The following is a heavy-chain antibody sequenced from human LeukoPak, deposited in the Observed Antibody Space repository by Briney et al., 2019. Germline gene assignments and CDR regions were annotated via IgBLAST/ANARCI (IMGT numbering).Heavy chain of an antibody. CDR1: GVTFSSYG. CDR2: IWYDGSNK. CDR3: ARDNTGIQLWAPGYYYGMDV. Sequence: GGSLRLSCAASGVTFSSYGMHWVRQAPGKGLEWVAVIWYDGSNKYYADSVKGRFTISRDNSKNTLYLQMNSLRAEDTAVYYCARDNTGIQLWAPGYYYGMDVWGQGTTVTVSS. J-gene: IGHJ6*02. D-gene: IGHD5-18*01. V-gene: IGHV3-33*01.